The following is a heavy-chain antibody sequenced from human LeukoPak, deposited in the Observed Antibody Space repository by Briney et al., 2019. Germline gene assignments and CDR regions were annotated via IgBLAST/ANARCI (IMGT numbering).Heavy chain of an antibody. CDR3: AIGIAARGGWFDP. Sequence: SETLSLTCAVSGGSISSNSYYWGWIRQPPGKGLEWIGSIYYSGSTYYNPSLKSRVTISVDTSKNQFSLKLSSVTAADTAVYYCAIGIAARGGWFDPWGQGTLVTVSS. J-gene: IGHJ5*02. V-gene: IGHV4-39*07. D-gene: IGHD6-6*01. CDR1: GGSISSNSYY. CDR2: IYYSGST.